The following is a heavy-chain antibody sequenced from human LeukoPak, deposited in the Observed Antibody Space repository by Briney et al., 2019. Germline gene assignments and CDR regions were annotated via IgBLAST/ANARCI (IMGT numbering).Heavy chain of an antibody. D-gene: IGHD3-9*01. CDR3: ARNFYDILTGYYEDYFDY. CDR2: INPNSGGT. Sequence: GASVKVSCEASGYTFTGYYMHWVRQAPGQGLEWMGWINPNSGGTNYAQKFQGRVTMTRDTSISTAYMELSRLRSDDTAVYYCARNFYDILTGYYEDYFDYWGQGTLVTVSS. V-gene: IGHV1-2*02. CDR1: GYTFTGYY. J-gene: IGHJ4*02.